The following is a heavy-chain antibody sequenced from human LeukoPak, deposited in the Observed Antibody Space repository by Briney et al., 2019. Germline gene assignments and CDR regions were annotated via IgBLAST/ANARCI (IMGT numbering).Heavy chain of an antibody. CDR2: IYSGGST. D-gene: IGHD3-9*01. CDR1: GFTVSSNY. Sequence: PGGSLRLSCAASGFTVSSNYMSWVRQAPGKGLEWVSVIYSGGSTYYADSVKGRFTISRDNAKNSLYLQMNSLRAEDTAVYYCATTYDILTYYYYYMDVWGKGTTVTVSS. V-gene: IGHV3-53*01. J-gene: IGHJ6*03. CDR3: ATTYDILTYYYYYMDV.